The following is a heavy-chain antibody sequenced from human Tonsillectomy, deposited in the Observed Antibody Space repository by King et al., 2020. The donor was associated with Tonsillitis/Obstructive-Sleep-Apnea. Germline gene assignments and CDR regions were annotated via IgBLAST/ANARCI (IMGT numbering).Heavy chain of an antibody. D-gene: IGHD3-22*01. CDR1: GFTFDDYA. V-gene: IGHV3-43*02. Sequence: VQLVESGGGVVQPGGSLRLSCAASGFTFDDYAMHWVRQDPGKGLEWVSLISGDGVGTYYADSVKGRFTISRDNSKNSLYLHMNSLRTEDTALYYCARSSGFYPWGDYWGQGTLVTVSS. CDR3: ARSSGFYPWGDY. CDR2: ISGDGVGT. J-gene: IGHJ4*02.